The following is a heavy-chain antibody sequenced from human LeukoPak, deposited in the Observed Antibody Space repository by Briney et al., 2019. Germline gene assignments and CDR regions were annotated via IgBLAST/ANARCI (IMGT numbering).Heavy chain of an antibody. CDR1: GFTFSGYA. V-gene: IGHV3-23*01. CDR3: AKGDVVTAIFPLDY. D-gene: IGHD5-12*01. Sequence: GGSLRLSCAASGFTFSGYAMSWVRQAPGKGLEWVSGISGSGGTTYYADSVQGRFTISRDNSKKTLSLQMSSLRAEDTAVYYCAKGDVVTAIFPLDYWGQGTLVIVSS. J-gene: IGHJ4*02. CDR2: ISGSGGTT.